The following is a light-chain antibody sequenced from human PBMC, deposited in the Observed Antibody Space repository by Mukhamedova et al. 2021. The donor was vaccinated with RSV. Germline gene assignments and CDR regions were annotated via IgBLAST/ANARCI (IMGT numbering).Light chain of an antibody. Sequence: TRSSGSIASNYVQWYQQRPGSAPTTVIYEDNQRPSGVPDRFSGSIDSSSNSASLTISGLKTEDEADYYCQSYDSSNWVFGGGTKL. CDR1: SGSIASNY. CDR2: EDN. CDR3: QSYDSSNWV. V-gene: IGLV6-57*03. J-gene: IGLJ3*02.